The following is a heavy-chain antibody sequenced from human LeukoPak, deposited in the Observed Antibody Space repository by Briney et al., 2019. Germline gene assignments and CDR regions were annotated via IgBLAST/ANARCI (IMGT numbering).Heavy chain of an antibody. Sequence: GGSLRLSCASSGFTFDEYGMSWVRQAPGKGLEWVSGISLNGGSRGYADSVKGRFTISRDNAKNTLYLQMNSLTAEDTAVYYCARGPPWYFDLWGRGTLVTVSS. V-gene: IGHV3-20*04. CDR2: ISLNGGSR. CDR3: ARGPPWYFDL. CDR1: GFTFDEYG. D-gene: IGHD6-25*01. J-gene: IGHJ2*01.